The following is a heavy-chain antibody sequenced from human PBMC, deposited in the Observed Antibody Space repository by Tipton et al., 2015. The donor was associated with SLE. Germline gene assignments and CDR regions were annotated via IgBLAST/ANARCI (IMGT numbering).Heavy chain of an antibody. CDR2: VYHSGST. Sequence: TLSLTCAVSGDSISDSNWWTWVRQPPGKGLEWIGEVYHSGSTNYNPSLKSRLTISLDKSKNQFSLRLRSVTAADTAVYYCARKAVAGHYDAFDIWGQGTMVAVSS. CDR1: GDSISDSNW. V-gene: IGHV4-4*02. J-gene: IGHJ3*02. CDR3: ARKAVAGHYDAFDI. D-gene: IGHD6-19*01.